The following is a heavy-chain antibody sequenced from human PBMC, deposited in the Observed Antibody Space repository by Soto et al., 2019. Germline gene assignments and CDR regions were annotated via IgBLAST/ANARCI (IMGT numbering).Heavy chain of an antibody. Sequence: QITLKESGPTLLKPTQTLTLTCTFSGFSLSTSGVGVVWIRQPPGKALQWLALIYWDDDERFSPSLRNRLTITKDTSKNQGVLTMTNMDPVDTATYYCAHQTYYYGSGTIDVWGQGTTVTVSS. D-gene: IGHD3-10*01. V-gene: IGHV2-5*02. CDR3: AHQTYYYGSGTIDV. J-gene: IGHJ6*02. CDR1: GFSLSTSGVG. CDR2: IYWDDDE.